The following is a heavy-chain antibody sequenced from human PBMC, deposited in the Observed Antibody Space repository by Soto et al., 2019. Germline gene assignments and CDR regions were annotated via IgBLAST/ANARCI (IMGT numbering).Heavy chain of an antibody. V-gene: IGHV3-23*01. D-gene: IGHD3-22*01. CDR2: ISGSGGST. J-gene: IGHJ5*02. CDR3: AKAYYYDSSPNWFDP. Sequence: GGFLRLSCAASGFTFSSYAMSWVRQAPGKGLEWVSAISGSGGSTYYADSVKGRFTISRDNSKNTLYLQMNSLRAEDTAVYYCAKAYYYDSSPNWFDPWGQGTLVTVSS. CDR1: GFTFSSYA.